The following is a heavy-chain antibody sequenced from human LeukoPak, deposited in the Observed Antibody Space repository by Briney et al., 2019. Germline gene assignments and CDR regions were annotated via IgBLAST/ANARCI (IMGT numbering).Heavy chain of an antibody. D-gene: IGHD3-22*01. Sequence: EASVKVSCKASGYTFTSYGISWVRQAPGQGLEWMGWISAYNGNTNYAQKLQGRVTMTTDTSTSTAYMELRSLRSDDTAVYYCARVISSGYYYREFDVGFDYWGQGTLVTVSS. CDR1: GYTFTSYG. V-gene: IGHV1-18*01. J-gene: IGHJ4*02. CDR2: ISAYNGNT. CDR3: ARVISSGYYYREFDVGFDY.